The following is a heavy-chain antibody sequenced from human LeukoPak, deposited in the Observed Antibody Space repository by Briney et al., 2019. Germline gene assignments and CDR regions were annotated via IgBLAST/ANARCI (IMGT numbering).Heavy chain of an antibody. CDR2: ISCSSSYI. D-gene: IGHD3-22*01. Sequence: GGSLRLSCAASGFTFSSYSMNWVRQAPGKGLEWVSSISCSSSYIYYADSVKGRFTISRDNAKNSLYLQMNSLRAEDTAVYYCARNYDSSGYYYDADAFDIWGQGTMVTVSS. J-gene: IGHJ3*02. CDR3: ARNYDSSGYYYDADAFDI. V-gene: IGHV3-21*01. CDR1: GFTFSSYS.